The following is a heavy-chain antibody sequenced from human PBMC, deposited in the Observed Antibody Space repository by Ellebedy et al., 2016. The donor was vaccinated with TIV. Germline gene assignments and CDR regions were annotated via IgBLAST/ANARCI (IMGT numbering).Heavy chain of an antibody. CDR2: VSYSGYI. CDR3: AGKYGGFDY. Sequence: SETLSLXXIVSGGSISSMSSPWGWIRQAPGKGLEWIGYVSYSGYISYNPSLKSRVTISIDSSENQFSLKLTSMTAADTAFYYCAGKYGGFDYWGRGTLVTVSS. J-gene: IGHJ4*02. V-gene: IGHV4-61*05. CDR1: GGSISSMSSP. D-gene: IGHD4/OR15-4a*01.